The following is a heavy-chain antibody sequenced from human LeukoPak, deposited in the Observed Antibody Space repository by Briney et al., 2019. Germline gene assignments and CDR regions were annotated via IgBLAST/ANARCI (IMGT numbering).Heavy chain of an antibody. CDR1: GFTFSSYW. CDR2: IKEGGSEK. J-gene: IGHJ4*02. CDR3: EKGKWTRGQ. V-gene: IGHV3-7*01. Sequence: PGGSLRLSCAPSGFTFSSYWMTWVRQAPGKGLECVANIKEGGSEKSYVDSVKGRFTISRDNAKNSLYLQLNSLRAEDTAVYYSEKGKWTRGQWGEGTLVTVSS. D-gene: IGHD1-26*01.